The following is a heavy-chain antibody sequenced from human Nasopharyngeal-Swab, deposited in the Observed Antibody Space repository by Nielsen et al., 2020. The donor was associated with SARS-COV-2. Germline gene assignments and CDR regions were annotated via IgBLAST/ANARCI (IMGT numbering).Heavy chain of an antibody. CDR1: GFTFSSYA. D-gene: IGHD6-13*01. J-gene: IGHJ4*02. V-gene: IGHV3-30*04. CDR2: ISHDGSKK. CDR3: ARDGSSWYEGYYCDN. Sequence: GGSLRLSCAASGFTFSSYAMHWVRQAPGKGLEWVAVISHDGSKKYYGDSVEGRFIIPRDNSKNTLYLQMNSLRAEDTAVYYCARDGSSWYEGYYCDNWGQGTLVTVSS.